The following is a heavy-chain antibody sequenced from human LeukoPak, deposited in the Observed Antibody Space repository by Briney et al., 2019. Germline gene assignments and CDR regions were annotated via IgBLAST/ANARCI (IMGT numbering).Heavy chain of an antibody. Sequence: ASVKVSCKASGYTFTGYYMHWVRQAPGQGLEWMGWISAYNGNTNYAQKLQGRVTMTTDTSTSTAYMELRSLRSDDTAVYYCARDWSWELRAFDIWGQGTMVTVSS. CDR3: ARDWSWELRAFDI. CDR1: GYTFTGYY. J-gene: IGHJ3*02. V-gene: IGHV1-18*04. D-gene: IGHD1-26*01. CDR2: ISAYNGNT.